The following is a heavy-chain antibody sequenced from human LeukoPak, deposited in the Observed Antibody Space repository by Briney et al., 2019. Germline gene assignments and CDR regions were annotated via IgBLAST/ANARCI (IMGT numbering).Heavy chain of an antibody. CDR1: GYTFSDYY. Sequence: GGSLRLSCAASGYTFSDYYMSRIRQAPGKGLEWVSYISSSGSTIYYADSVKGRFTISRDNAKNSLYLQMNSLRAEDTAVYYCARGVGVGYNYLTDAFDIWGQGTMVTVSS. CDR3: ARGVGVGYNYLTDAFDI. CDR2: ISSSGSTI. J-gene: IGHJ3*02. D-gene: IGHD5-24*01. V-gene: IGHV3-11*01.